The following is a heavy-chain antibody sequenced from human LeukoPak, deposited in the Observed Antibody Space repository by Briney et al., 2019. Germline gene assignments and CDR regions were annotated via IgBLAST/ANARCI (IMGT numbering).Heavy chain of an antibody. CDR3: ARGYVVYYYYYGMHV. J-gene: IGHJ6*02. D-gene: IGHD2-15*01. V-gene: IGHV1-8*01. CDR1: GYTFTSYD. CDR2: MNPNSGNT. Sequence: ASVKVCCKASGYTFTSYDINWVRQATGQGLEWKGWMNPNSGNTGYAQKFQGRVTMTRNTSISTAYMELSSLRSEDTAVYYCARGYVVYYYYYGMHVWGQGTTVTVSS.